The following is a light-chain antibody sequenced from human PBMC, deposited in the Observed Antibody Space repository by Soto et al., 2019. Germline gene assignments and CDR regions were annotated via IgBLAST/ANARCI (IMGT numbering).Light chain of an antibody. Sequence: EIVLTQSPATLSVSPGERATLSCRASQSISNYLAWYQQKPGQAPRLLIYDASNRATGIPGRFSGSGSGTDFTLTISSLEPEDFAVYYCLQCTIWPPYTFGHGTNLEIK. CDR1: QSISNY. CDR2: DAS. V-gene: IGKV3-11*01. CDR3: LQCTIWPPYT. J-gene: IGKJ2*01.